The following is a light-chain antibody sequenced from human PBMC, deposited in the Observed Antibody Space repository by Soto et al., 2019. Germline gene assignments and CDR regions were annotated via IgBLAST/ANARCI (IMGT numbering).Light chain of an antibody. Sequence: QSALTQPASVSGSPGQSITISCTGTSSDVGSYNLVSWYQQHPGKAPKLMIYEVTKRPSGVSDRFSGSKSGNTASLTISGLRGEDEADYYCCSDAGSNYVFGTGTKVTVL. V-gene: IGLV2-23*02. CDR1: SSDVGSYNL. CDR2: EVT. J-gene: IGLJ1*01. CDR3: CSDAGSNYV.